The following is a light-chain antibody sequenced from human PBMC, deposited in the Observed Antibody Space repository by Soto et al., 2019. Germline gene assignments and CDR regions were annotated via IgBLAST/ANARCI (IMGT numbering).Light chain of an antibody. CDR3: FSYTRSGTYV. CDR1: SSDVGNYKY. J-gene: IGLJ1*01. V-gene: IGLV2-14*01. Sequence: QSVLTQPASVSGSPGQSITISCTGTSSDVGNYKYVSCYQQHPGKAPKLMIYEVSNRPSGVSNRFFGSKSGNRASLTISGLQAEDETDYLCFSYTRSGTYVVGNGIKVTVL. CDR2: EVS.